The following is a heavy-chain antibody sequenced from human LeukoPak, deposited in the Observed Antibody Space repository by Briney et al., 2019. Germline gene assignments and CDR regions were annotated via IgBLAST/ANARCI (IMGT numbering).Heavy chain of an antibody. J-gene: IGHJ3*02. CDR1: GGTFSSYA. D-gene: IGHD1-14*01. Sequence: GASVKVSCKASGGTFSSYAISWVRQAPGQGLEWMGGIIPIFGTANYAQKFQGRVTITTDESTSTAYMELSSLRSEDTAVYYCARVGPARGDAFDIWGQGTMVTVSS. CDR2: IIPIFGTA. V-gene: IGHV1-69*05. CDR3: ARVGPARGDAFDI.